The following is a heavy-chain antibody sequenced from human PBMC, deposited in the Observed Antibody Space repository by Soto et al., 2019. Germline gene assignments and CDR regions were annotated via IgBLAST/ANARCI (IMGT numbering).Heavy chain of an antibody. J-gene: IGHJ6*02. CDR1: GVSIISRDYF. Sequence: TLSLTCSVSGVSIISRDYFWGWIRQAPGKGPEWIGTTYYTGKSDSNPSFKSRVTVSLDTSKNQVSLKLRSVTAADAAVYYCARHPAASLTSFYGVDVWGPGTTVTVSS. CDR2: TYYTGKS. CDR3: ARHPAASLTSFYGVDV. V-gene: IGHV4-39*01. D-gene: IGHD3-3*01.